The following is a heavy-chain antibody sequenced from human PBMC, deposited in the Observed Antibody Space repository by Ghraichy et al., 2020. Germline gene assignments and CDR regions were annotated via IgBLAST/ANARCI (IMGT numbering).Heavy chain of an antibody. CDR3: ARGLWFGELLRKNWFDP. D-gene: IGHD3-10*01. CDR1: GGSFSGYY. V-gene: IGHV4-34*01. J-gene: IGHJ5*02. Sequence: LSLTCAVYGGSFSGYYWSWIRQPPGKGLEWIGEINHSGSTNYNPSLKSRVTISVDTSKNQFSLKLSSVTAADTAVYYCARGLWFGELLRKNWFDPWGQGTLVTVSS. CDR2: INHSGST.